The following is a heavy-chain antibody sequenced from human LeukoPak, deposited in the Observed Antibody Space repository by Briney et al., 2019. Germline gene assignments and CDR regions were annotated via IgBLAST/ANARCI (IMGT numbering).Heavy chain of an antibody. V-gene: IGHV4-4*02. CDR2: IYHSGRT. D-gene: IGHD3-22*01. CDR1: GGSISSSHW. Sequence: SRTLSLTCAVSGGSISSSHWWSWVRQPPGKGLEWIGEIYHSGRTDYNPSLKSRVTISVDKSKNQFSLRLSSVTAADTAVYYCARGVDDSSGNYYVIWFDPWGQGTLVTVSS. J-gene: IGHJ5*02. CDR3: ARGVDDSSGNYYVIWFDP.